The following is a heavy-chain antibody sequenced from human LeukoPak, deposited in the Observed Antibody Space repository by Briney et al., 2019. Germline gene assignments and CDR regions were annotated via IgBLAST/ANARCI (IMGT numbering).Heavy chain of an antibody. CDR2: IYYSGST. CDR3: ARDRTSTGGSPFDP. CDR1: GGSIRSSSYY. Sequence: PSETLSLTCTLSGGSIRSSSYYSGWVRQPPGKGLEWIGSIYYSGSTYYNPSLKSRVTISVDTSKNQFSLKLSSVTAGDTAVYYCARDRTSTGGSPFDPWGQGTLVTVSS. V-gene: IGHV4-39*07. J-gene: IGHJ5*02. D-gene: IGHD1-26*01.